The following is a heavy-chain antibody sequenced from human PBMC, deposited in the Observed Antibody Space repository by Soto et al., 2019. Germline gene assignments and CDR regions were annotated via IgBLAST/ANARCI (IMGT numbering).Heavy chain of an antibody. D-gene: IGHD3-9*01. J-gene: IGHJ4*02. CDR3: ARDAHFLTGCYFDY. CDR1: GFTFSSYG. V-gene: IGHV3-33*01. CDR2: IWYDGSNK. Sequence: QVQLVESGGGVVQPRRSLRLSCAASGFTFSSYGMHWVRQAPGKGLEWVAVIWYDGSNKYYADSVKGRFTISRDNSKNTLYLQMNGLRAEATAVSYCARDAHFLTGCYFDYWGQGTLVTVSS.